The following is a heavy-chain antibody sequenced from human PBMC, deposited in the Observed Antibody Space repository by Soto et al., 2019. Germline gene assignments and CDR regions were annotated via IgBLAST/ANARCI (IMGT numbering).Heavy chain of an antibody. D-gene: IGHD3-16*01. CDR2: VFYTGSP. CDR1: GASINSNVHY. CDR3: ARHPFGGYAFDS. V-gene: IGHV4-39*01. J-gene: IGHJ4*02. Sequence: SETLSLTCTVSGASINSNVHYWGWVRQSPGKGLEWIASVFYTGSPYHNPSLESRVSISVDTSDNQFSLKVTSVTAADTGIYYCARHPFGGYAFDSWGQGALVTVSS.